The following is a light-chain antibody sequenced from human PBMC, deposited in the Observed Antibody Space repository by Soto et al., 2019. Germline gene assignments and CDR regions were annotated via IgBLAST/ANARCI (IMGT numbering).Light chain of an antibody. CDR3: QQRSSWPLT. V-gene: IGKV3-11*01. J-gene: IGKJ4*01. CDR1: QSVSIY. CDR2: DSS. Sequence: EIVLTQSPATLSLSPGESATLSCRASQSVSIYLAWYQQRPGQAPRLLIFDSSNRATGIPARFSGRGSGTDFTLTINSLEPEDFAIYYCQQRSSWPLTVGGGTKVEFK.